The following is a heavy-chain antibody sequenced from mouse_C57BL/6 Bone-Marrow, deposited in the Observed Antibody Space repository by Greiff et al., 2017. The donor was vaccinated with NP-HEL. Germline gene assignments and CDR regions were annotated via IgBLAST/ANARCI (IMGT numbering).Heavy chain of an antibody. V-gene: IGHV1-15*01. Sequence: LEAPGAELVRHGAPVTLPCKASGYTFTDYAIHWVKQTPVHGLEGIGAIDPETGGTAYNQKSKDKAILTADKSSSTADIALRRLTSEDSTVYYCAGRDWDFDYWGQGTTLTVSS. J-gene: IGHJ2*01. CDR3: AGRDWDFDY. CDR1: GYTFTDYA. CDR2: IDPETGGT.